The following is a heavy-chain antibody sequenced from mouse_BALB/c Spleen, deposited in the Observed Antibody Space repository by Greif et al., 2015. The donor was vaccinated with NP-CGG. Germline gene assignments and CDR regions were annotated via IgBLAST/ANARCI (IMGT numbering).Heavy chain of an antibody. CDR1: GFSLTSYG. CDR2: IWSGGST. CDR3: ARNGGYDRSYWYFDV. Sequence: VQRVESGPGLVQPSQSLSITCTVSGFSLTSYGVHWVRQSPGKGLEWLGVIWSGGSTYYNAAFISRLSISKDNSKSQVFFTMNSLQADDTAIYYCARNGGYDRSYWYFDVWGSGTTVTVSS. V-gene: IGHV2-4-1*01. D-gene: IGHD2-3*01. J-gene: IGHJ1*01.